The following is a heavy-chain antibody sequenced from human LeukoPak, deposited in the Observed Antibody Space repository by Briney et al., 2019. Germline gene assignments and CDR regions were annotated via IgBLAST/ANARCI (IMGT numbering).Heavy chain of an antibody. CDR3: AREDNLGSGSSPNDY. Sequence: SVKVSCKASGGTFSSYAISWVRQAPGQGLEWMGGIIPIFGTANYAQKFQGRVTITADESTSTAYMELSSLRSEDTAVYYCAREDNLGSGSSPNDYWGQGTLVTVSS. CDR2: IIPIFGTA. CDR1: GGTFSSYA. J-gene: IGHJ4*02. V-gene: IGHV1-69*13. D-gene: IGHD6-19*01.